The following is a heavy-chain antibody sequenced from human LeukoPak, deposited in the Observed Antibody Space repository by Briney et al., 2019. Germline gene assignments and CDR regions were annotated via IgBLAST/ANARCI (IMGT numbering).Heavy chain of an antibody. CDR1: GGSFSGSS. J-gene: IGHJ4*02. V-gene: IGHV4-34*01. D-gene: IGHD5-12*01. CDR2: ISDSGST. CDR3: VRHFRGSPYYFDY. Sequence: SETLSLTCAVYGGSFSGSSWSWIRQPPGKGLEWIGDISDSGSTKYSPSLKSRVTMSADTSKNQFSLKLSSVTAADTAVYYCVRHFRGSPYYFDYWGQGTLVTVSS.